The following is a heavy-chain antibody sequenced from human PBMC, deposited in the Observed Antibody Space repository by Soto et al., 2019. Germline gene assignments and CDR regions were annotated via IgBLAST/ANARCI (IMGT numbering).Heavy chain of an antibody. Sequence: EVQLVESGGGLVKPGGSLRLSCAASGFTFTNAWMTWVRQAPGKGLEWVGRIKSKSDDETTDYAAPVKGRFIFSRDDSKNTVYLQMNSLKTEDTAVYYCSTGFPGEYLNWYLDLWGRGTLVTVSS. D-gene: IGHD4-17*01. CDR1: GFTFTNAW. CDR3: STGFPGEYLNWYLDL. J-gene: IGHJ2*01. CDR2: IKSKSDDETT. V-gene: IGHV3-15*01.